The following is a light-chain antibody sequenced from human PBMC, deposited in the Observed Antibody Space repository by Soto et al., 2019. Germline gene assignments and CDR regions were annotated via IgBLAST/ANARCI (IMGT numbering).Light chain of an antibody. Sequence: DIQMTQSPSSLSASVGDRVTITCRSSQNINFYLNWFQQKPGKAPKVLIYAASSLQVGVPSMFSGSGSGTDFTLTISSLQPEDFATYFCQQSYNTPTFGGGTKVEI. J-gene: IGKJ4*01. CDR1: QNINFY. CDR3: QQSYNTPT. CDR2: AAS. V-gene: IGKV1-39*01.